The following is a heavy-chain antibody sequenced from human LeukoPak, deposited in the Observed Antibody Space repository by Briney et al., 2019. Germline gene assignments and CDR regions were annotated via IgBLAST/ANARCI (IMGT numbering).Heavy chain of an antibody. Sequence: ASETLSLTCTVSGGSISSYYWSWIRQPPGKGLEWIGYIYYSGSTNYNPSLKSRVTISVDTSKNQFSLKLSSVTAADTAVYYCARERGTVDRAFDYWGQGTLVTVSS. CDR2: IYYSGST. CDR3: ARERGTVDRAFDY. V-gene: IGHV4-59*01. D-gene: IGHD5-18*01. J-gene: IGHJ4*02. CDR1: GGSISSYY.